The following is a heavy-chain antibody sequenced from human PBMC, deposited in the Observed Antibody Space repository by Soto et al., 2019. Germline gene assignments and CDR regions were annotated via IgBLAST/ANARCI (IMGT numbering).Heavy chain of an antibody. V-gene: IGHV3-21*01. D-gene: IGHD2-15*01. J-gene: IGHJ5*02. Sequence: EVQLVESGGGLVKPGGSLRLSCAASGFTFSSYSMNWVRQAPGKGLEWVSSISSSSSYIYYADSVKGRFTISRDNAKNSLYLQMNSLRAEDTAVYYCASCGFSGGSCYSTYNWFDPWGQGTLVTVSS. CDR3: ASCGFSGGSCYSTYNWFDP. CDR1: GFTFSSYS. CDR2: ISSSSSYI.